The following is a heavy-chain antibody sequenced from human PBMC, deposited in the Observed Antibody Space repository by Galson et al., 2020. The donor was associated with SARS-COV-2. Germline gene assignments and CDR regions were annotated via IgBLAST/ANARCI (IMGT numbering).Heavy chain of an antibody. D-gene: IGHD2-8*02. CDR2: ISRSGRNI. J-gene: IGHJ4*02. V-gene: IGHV3-48*02. CDR3: ARDRGGALGSGGVCYTSGINVY. Sequence: GGSLRLSCVGSGFTLSSYSMNWVRQAPGKGLECVSYISRSGRNIYYADSVKGRFTISRDNAKNTRYLQMNSLRDEDTAVYYCARDRGGALGSGGVCYTSGINVYWGQGTLVTVSS. CDR1: GFTLSSYS.